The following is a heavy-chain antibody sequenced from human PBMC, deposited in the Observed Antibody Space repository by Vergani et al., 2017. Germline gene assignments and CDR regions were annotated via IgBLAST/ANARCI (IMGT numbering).Heavy chain of an antibody. J-gene: IGHJ6*02. CDR3: ARDRVTVVRNQYYGMDV. V-gene: IGHV4-61*02. D-gene: IGHD3-10*01. CDR2: IYNSGRT. CDR1: GGSIDGVSSY. Sequence: QMQLQESGPGLLKPSQTLSLTCSVSGGSIDGVSSYWTWIRQPAGKGLEWIGRIYNSGRTHYNPSLQSRVTISLDTSKNQFPLNLTSVTAADTGVYFCARDRVTVVRNQYYGMDVWGQGTTVIVSS.